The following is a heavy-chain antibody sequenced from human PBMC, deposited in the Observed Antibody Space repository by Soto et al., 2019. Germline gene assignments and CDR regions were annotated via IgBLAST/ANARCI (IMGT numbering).Heavy chain of an antibody. CDR1: GGSFSGYY. J-gene: IGHJ6*02. Sequence: WETLSLTCAVYGGSFSGYYWSWIRQPPGKGLEWIGEINHSGSTNYNPSLKSRVTISVDTSKNQFSLKLSSVTAADTAVYYCARGSVGCSSTSCYKGRYYGMDVWGQGTTVTVSS. D-gene: IGHD2-2*02. CDR2: INHSGST. CDR3: ARGSVGCSSTSCYKGRYYGMDV. V-gene: IGHV4-34*01.